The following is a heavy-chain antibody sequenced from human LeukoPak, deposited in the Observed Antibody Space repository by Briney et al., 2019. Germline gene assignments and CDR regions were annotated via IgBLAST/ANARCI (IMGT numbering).Heavy chain of an antibody. Sequence: SETLSLTCAVYGGSFSGSYWTWIRQPPGKGREWIGEINHSGSTNYNPSLKSRVTISLDTSKNQFSLRLSSVTAADTAVYYCARVMTTVTTFKTYSYGMDVWGQGTTVTVSS. CDR2: INHSGST. J-gene: IGHJ6*02. D-gene: IGHD4-17*01. CDR1: GGSFSGSY. CDR3: ARVMTTVTTFKTYSYGMDV. V-gene: IGHV4-34*01.